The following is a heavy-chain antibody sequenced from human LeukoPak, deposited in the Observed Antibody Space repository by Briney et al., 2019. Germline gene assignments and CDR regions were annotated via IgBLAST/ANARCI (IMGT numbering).Heavy chain of an antibody. CDR1: GYTFTSYG. CDR2: ISAYNGNT. D-gene: IGHD5-24*01. J-gene: IGHJ6*02. Sequence: GASVKVSCKASGYTFTSYGISWVRQAPGQGLEWMGWISAYNGNTNYAQKLQGRVTMTTDTSTSTAYMELRSLRSDDTAVYYCAREMATKLYYYYGMDVWGQGTTVTVSS. V-gene: IGHV1-18*01. CDR3: AREMATKLYYYYGMDV.